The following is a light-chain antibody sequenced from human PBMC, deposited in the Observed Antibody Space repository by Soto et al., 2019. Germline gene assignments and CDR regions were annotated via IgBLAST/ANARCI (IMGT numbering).Light chain of an antibody. V-gene: IGKV3-20*01. CDR3: QQYGSSPIT. CDR1: QSINNNY. Sequence: EIVLTQSPGTLSLYPGERATLSCRASQSINNNYLAWYQQKPGQAPRLLIYGASSRATGIPDRFSGSGSGTDFTLTISRLEPEDFAVYYCQQYGSSPITFGQGTRLEIK. J-gene: IGKJ5*01. CDR2: GAS.